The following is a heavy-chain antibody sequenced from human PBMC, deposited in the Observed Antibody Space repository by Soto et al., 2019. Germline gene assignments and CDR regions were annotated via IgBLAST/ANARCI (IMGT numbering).Heavy chain of an antibody. CDR3: ARGRYYDFWSGLDGGTNWFDP. CDR1: GGTFSSYA. Sequence: ASVKVSCKASGGTFSSYAISWVRQAPGQGLEWMGGIIPIFGTANYAQKFQGRVTITADESTSTAYMELSSLRSEDTAVYYCARGRYYDFWSGLDGGTNWFDPWGQGTLVTVSS. D-gene: IGHD3-3*01. J-gene: IGHJ5*02. CDR2: IIPIFGTA. V-gene: IGHV1-69*13.